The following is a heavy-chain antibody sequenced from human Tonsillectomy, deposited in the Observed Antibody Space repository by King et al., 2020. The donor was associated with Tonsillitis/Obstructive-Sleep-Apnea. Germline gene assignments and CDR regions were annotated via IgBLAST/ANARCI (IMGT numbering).Heavy chain of an antibody. CDR2: IYYSGST. J-gene: IGHJ3*02. D-gene: IGHD3-22*01. CDR3: ARGGYDSSGYYYGFLNAFDI. Sequence: VQLQESGPGLVKPSETLSLTCTVSGGSISSYYWSWIRQPPGKGLEWIGYIYYSGSTNYNPSLKSRVTISVDTSKNQFSLKLSSVTAADTAVYYCARGGYDSSGYYYGFLNAFDIWAQGTMVTVSS. CDR1: GGSISSYY. V-gene: IGHV4-59*01.